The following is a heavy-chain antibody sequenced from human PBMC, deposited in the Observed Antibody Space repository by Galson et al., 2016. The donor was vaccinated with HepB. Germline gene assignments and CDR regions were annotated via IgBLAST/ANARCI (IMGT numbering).Heavy chain of an antibody. Sequence: SLRLSCAASGFTFDDYAMSWVRQVPGKGLEWVSGLNWNGGRTGYVDSVKGRFTISRDDAKDSLYLQMNNLRVEDTAVYYCARRAVAGTHPFDYWGQGTLVTVSS. V-gene: IGHV3-20*04. CDR3: ARRAVAGTHPFDY. CDR1: GFTFDDYA. CDR2: LNWNGGRT. D-gene: IGHD6-19*01. J-gene: IGHJ4*02.